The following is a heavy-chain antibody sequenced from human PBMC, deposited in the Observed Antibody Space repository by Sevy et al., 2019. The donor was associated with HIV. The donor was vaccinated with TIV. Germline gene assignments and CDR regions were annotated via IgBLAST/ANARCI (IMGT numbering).Heavy chain of an antibody. Sequence: GGSLRLSCAASGFTFRNYWLHWVRQAPGKGLVSVSYIHTVGSSSYYADYVKGRFTISRYNVQNTLYLQMNSLRAEDTGVYYCGRAGIGDFWSGYYGIDHWGQGTLGRVSS. V-gene: IGHV3-74*01. CDR3: GRAGIGDFWSGYYGIDH. J-gene: IGHJ4*02. CDR2: IHTVGSSS. D-gene: IGHD3-3*01. CDR1: GFTFRNYW.